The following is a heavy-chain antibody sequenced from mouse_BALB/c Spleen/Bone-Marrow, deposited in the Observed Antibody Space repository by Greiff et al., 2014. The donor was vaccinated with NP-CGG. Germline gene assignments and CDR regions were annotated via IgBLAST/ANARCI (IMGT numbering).Heavy chain of an antibody. V-gene: IGHV1-62-2*01. CDR3: ARRESYGNYLYFDV. CDR1: GYTFTEYI. J-gene: IGHJ1*01. Sequence: ESGAGLVKPGASVKLSCKASGYTFTEYIIHWVKQRSGQGLEWIGWFYPGSGSIKYNEKFKDKATLTADKSSSTVYMELSRLTSEDSAVYFCARRESYGNYLYFDVWGAGTTVTVSS. CDR2: FYPGSGSI. D-gene: IGHD2-10*02.